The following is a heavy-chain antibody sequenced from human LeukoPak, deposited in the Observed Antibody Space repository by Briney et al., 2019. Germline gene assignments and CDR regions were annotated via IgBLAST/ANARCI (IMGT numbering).Heavy chain of an antibody. J-gene: IGHJ4*02. CDR1: GFTFSSYW. CDR2: INSDGSST. D-gene: IGHD6-19*01. V-gene: IGHV3-74*01. Sequence: GGSLRLSCAASGFTFSSYWMHWVRQAPGKGLVWVSRINSDGSSTSYADSVKGRFTISRDNAKNTLYLQMNNLSAEDTAVYYCARAFSGWNAFDYWGQGTLVTVSS. CDR3: ARAFSGWNAFDY.